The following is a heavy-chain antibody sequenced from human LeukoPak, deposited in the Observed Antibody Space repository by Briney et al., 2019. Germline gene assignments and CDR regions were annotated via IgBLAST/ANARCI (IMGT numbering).Heavy chain of an antibody. V-gene: IGHV3-23*01. CDR3: AKPYQLHNPNWFDP. Sequence: YPGGSLRLSCAASGFTFSSYAMSWVRQAPGKGLEWVSAISGSGGSTYYADSVKGRFTISRDNSKNTLYLQMNSLRAEDAAVYYCAKPYQLHNPNWFDPWGQGTLVTVSS. CDR2: ISGSGGST. CDR1: GFTFSSYA. D-gene: IGHD2-2*01. J-gene: IGHJ5*02.